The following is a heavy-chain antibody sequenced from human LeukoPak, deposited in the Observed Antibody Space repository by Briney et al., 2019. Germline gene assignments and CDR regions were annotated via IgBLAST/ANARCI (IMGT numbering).Heavy chain of an antibody. V-gene: IGHV1-2*06. CDR2: INPNSGGT. D-gene: IGHD3-22*01. CDR3: ARERRFRYYDSSGYYGFDY. Sequence: ASVKVSCKASGYTFTDYYMHWVRQAPGQGLEWMGRINPNSGGTNYAQKFQGRVTMTRDTSISTAYMELSRLRSDDTAVYYCARERRFRYYDSSGYYGFDYWGQGTLVTVSS. J-gene: IGHJ4*02. CDR1: GYTFTDYY.